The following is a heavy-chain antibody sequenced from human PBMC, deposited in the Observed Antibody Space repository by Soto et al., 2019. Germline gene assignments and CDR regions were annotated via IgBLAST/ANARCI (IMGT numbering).Heavy chain of an antibody. D-gene: IGHD3-3*01. CDR1: GFTFSSYA. V-gene: IGHV3-23*01. Sequence: EVQLLESGGGLVQPGGSLRLSCAASGFTFSSYAMSWVRQAPGKGLEWVSAISGSGGSTYYADSVKGRFTISRDNSKNTLYLQMNSLRAEDTAVYYCAKFSPWDFWSGYYFAYWGQGTLVTVSS. CDR2: ISGSGGST. J-gene: IGHJ4*02. CDR3: AKFSPWDFWSGYYFAY.